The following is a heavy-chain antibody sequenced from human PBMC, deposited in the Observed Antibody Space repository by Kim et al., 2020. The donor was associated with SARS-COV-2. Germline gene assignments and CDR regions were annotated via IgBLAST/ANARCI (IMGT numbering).Heavy chain of an antibody. CDR3: VRFPFSGYGDSSFFYYGLDV. CDR1: GFSFSNYW. D-gene: IGHD4-17*01. V-gene: IGHV3-74*01. J-gene: IGHJ6*02. CDR2: INSDGSDS. Sequence: GGSLRLSCVGSGFSFSNYWMQWVRQVPGKGLVWVSHINSDGSDSDYADSVKGRFTISRDNAKNTLYLEMNSLRVEDTALYYCVRFPFSGYGDSSFFYYGLDVWRHGTTVCVCS.